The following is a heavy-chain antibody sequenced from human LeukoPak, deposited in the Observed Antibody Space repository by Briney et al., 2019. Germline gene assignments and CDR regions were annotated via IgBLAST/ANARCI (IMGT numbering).Heavy chain of an antibody. CDR3: ARDQTYYYDSSGLDAFDI. D-gene: IGHD3-22*01. V-gene: IGHV4-59*01. CDR1: GGSISSYY. CDR2: IYYSGST. J-gene: IGHJ3*02. Sequence: PSETLSLTCTVSGGSISSYYWSWIRQPPGKGLEWIGYIYYSGSTNYNPSLKSRVTISVDTSKNQFPLKLSSVTAADTAVYYCARDQTYYYDSSGLDAFDIWGQGTMVTVSS.